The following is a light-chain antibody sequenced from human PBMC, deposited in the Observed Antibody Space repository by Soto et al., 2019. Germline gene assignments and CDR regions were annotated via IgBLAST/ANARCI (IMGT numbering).Light chain of an antibody. CDR2: YDT. CDR1: NIGSKS. V-gene: IGLV3-21*04. CDR3: QVWDKSRDQVV. J-gene: IGLJ2*01. Sequence: SYELTQPPSVSVAPGKTARITCGGDNIGSKSVHWSQQKPGQAPLVVIYYDTDRPSGIPERFSGSNSGNTATLIISRVEAGDEADYYCQVWDKSRDQVVFGGGTKVTVL.